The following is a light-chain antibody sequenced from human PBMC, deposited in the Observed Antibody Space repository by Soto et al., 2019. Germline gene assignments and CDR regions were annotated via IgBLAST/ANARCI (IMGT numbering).Light chain of an antibody. CDR2: LAS. CDR1: QDISSY. Sequence: IQLTQSPSSLSASVGDRVTITCRASQDISSYLAWYQQKPGKAPKLLIYLASTLHSGVPSRFSGSGSGTDFSLTISSLQPEDAATYYCQSLNRFPHSFGGGTKVDIK. CDR3: QSLNRFPHS. V-gene: IGKV1-9*01. J-gene: IGKJ4*01.